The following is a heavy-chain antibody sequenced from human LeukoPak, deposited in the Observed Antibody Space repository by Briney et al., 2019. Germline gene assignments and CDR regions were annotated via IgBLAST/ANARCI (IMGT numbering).Heavy chain of an antibody. CDR3: ARGAAARFDP. CDR2: IYYSGST. Sequence: PSETLSLTCTVSGGSISSYYWSWIRQPPGKGLEWIGYIYYSGSTNYNPSLKSRVTISVDTSKNQFSLKLSSVTAADTAVYYCARGAAARFDPWGQGTLVTVSS. CDR1: GGSISSYY. V-gene: IGHV4-59*01. D-gene: IGHD5-18*01. J-gene: IGHJ5*02.